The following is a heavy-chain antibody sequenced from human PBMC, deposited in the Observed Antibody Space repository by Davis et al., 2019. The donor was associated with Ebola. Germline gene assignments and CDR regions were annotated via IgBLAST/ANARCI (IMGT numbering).Heavy chain of an antibody. V-gene: IGHV5-51*01. CDR3: ASTEGHDYGENWFDP. CDR1: GYSFTSYW. D-gene: IGHD4-17*01. CDR2: IYPGDSDT. J-gene: IGHJ5*02. Sequence: GESLKISCKGSGYSFTSYWIGWVRQMPGKGLEWMGIIYPGDSDTRYSPSFQGQVTISADKSISTAYLQWSSLKASDTAMYYCASTEGHDYGENWFDPWGQGTLVTVSS.